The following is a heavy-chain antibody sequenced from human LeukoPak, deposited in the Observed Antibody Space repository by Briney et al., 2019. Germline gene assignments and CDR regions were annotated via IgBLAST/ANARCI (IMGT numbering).Heavy chain of an antibody. J-gene: IGHJ4*02. D-gene: IGHD1-14*01. Sequence: GGSLRLSCAASGFTFSSYGMHWVRQAPGKGLEWVAVISYDGSNKYYADSVKGRFTISRDNSKNTLYLQMNSLRAEDTAVYYCAKGSRYIDYWGQGTLVTVSS. V-gene: IGHV3-30*18. CDR1: GFTFSSYG. CDR2: ISYDGSNK. CDR3: AKGSRYIDY.